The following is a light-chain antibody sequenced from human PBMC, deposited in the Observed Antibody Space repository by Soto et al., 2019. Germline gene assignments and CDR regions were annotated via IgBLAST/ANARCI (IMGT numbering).Light chain of an antibody. CDR3: QSFDSGLSVVV. CDR2: DNN. V-gene: IGLV1-40*01. Sequence: QPVLTQPPSVSGAPGQRITISCTGSSSNTGAGYAVHWYQHLPGTAPKLLIFDNNNRPSGVPDRFSGSKSGTSASLAITGLQAEDEADYYCQSFDSGLSVVVFGGGTKLTVL. J-gene: IGLJ2*01. CDR1: SSNTGAGYA.